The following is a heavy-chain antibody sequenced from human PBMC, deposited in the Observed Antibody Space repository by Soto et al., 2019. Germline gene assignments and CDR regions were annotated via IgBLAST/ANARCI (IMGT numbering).Heavy chain of an antibody. J-gene: IGHJ6*02. CDR3: ASSRYCISTSCHPSSFGYYYYGMDV. Sequence: ASVKVSCKASGYTFTSYDINWVRQATGQGLEWMGWMNPNSGNTGYAQKFQGRVTLTRNTSISTAYMELSSLRSEDTAVYYCASSRYCISTSCHPSSFGYYYYGMDVWGQGTTVTVSS. CDR2: MNPNSGNT. D-gene: IGHD2-2*01. V-gene: IGHV1-8*01. CDR1: GYTFTSYD.